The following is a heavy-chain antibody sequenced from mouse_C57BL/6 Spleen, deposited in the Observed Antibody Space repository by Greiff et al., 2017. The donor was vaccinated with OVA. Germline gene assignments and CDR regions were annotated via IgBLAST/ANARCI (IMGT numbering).Heavy chain of an antibody. Sequence: EVKLVESGGGLVKPGGSLKLSCAASGFTFSSYAMSWVRQTPEKRLEWVATISDGGSYTYYPDNVKGRFTISRDNAKNNLYLQMSHLKSEDTAMYYCARDITTELGYAMDYWGQGTSVTVSS. CDR1: GFTFSSYA. V-gene: IGHV5-4*01. J-gene: IGHJ4*01. CDR2: ISDGGSYT. D-gene: IGHD1-1*01. CDR3: ARDITTELGYAMDY.